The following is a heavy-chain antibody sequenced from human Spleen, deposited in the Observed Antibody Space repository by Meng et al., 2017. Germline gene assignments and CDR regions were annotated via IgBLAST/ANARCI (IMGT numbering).Heavy chain of an antibody. V-gene: IGHV1-3*01. CDR2: INAGNGNT. Sequence: QVQLVQSGAEVKKPGASVKVSCKASGYTFTSYAMHWVRQAPGQRLEWMGWINAGNGNTKYSQKFQGRVSITRDTSASTTYMELTSLTSDDTAVYYCVRDFDPFDRWGQGTLVTVSS. CDR1: GYTFTSYA. J-gene: IGHJ5*02. CDR3: VRDFDPFDR.